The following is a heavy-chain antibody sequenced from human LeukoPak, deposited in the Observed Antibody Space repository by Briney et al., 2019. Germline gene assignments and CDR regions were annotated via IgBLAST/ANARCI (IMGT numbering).Heavy chain of an antibody. J-gene: IGHJ4*02. CDR1: GGSISTYY. CDR3: ARGIAAAGTHEDY. CDR2: IYYSGST. D-gene: IGHD6-13*01. Sequence: SETLSLTCTVSGGSISTYYWSWIRQPAGKGLEWIGYIYYSGSTNYNPSLKSRVTISVDTSKNQFSLKLSSVTAADTAVYYCARGIAAAGTHEDYWGQGTLVTVSS. V-gene: IGHV4-59*01.